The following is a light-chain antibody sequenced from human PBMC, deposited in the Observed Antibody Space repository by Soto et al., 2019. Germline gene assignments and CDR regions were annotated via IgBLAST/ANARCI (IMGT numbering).Light chain of an antibody. CDR2: DAS. Sequence: DIQVTQSPSSLSASVGDRVTITCQASRDITNFLNWYQQEPGTAPRLLIYDASNLATGVPSRFSGSGSATDFALTISSLQPEDTATYYCHQHDNLPLTFGGGTKVEIK. CDR1: RDITNF. V-gene: IGKV1-33*01. J-gene: IGKJ4*01. CDR3: HQHDNLPLT.